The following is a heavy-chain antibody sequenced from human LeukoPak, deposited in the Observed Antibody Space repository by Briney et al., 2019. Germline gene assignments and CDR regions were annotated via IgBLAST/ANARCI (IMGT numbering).Heavy chain of an antibody. CDR2: ISSSSSTI. V-gene: IGHV3-48*04. J-gene: IGHJ3*02. CDR1: GFTFSSYS. D-gene: IGHD1-26*01. Sequence: GGSLRLSCAASGFTFSSYSMNWVRQAPGKGLEWVSYISSSSSTIYYADSVKGRFTISRDNAKNSLYLQMNSLRAEDTAVYYCASDLGSGSSHAFDIWGQGTIVTVSS. CDR3: ASDLGSGSSHAFDI.